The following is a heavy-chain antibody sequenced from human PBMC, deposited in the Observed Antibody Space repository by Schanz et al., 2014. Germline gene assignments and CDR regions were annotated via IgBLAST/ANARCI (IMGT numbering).Heavy chain of an antibody. J-gene: IGHJ4*02. CDR2: ISSVGISK. CDR1: GFTFRTYL. D-gene: IGHD6-13*01. CDR3: ATETYSSSWCFDY. Sequence: EVQLVESGGGLVQPGGSLRLSCAASGFTFRTYLMNWVRQAPGKGLEWVSYISSVGISKYYADPVKGRFTISRDSAKNSLYLQMNGLRDEDTAVYYCATETYSSSWCFDYWGQGTLVTVSS. V-gene: IGHV3-48*02.